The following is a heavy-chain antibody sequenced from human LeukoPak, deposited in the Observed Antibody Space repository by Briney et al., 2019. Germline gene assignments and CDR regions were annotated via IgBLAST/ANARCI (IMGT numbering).Heavy chain of an antibody. J-gene: IGHJ3*02. CDR3: ARVGCSSTSCPRRNSFDI. CDR1: GGSISSYY. Sequence: SETLSLICTVSGGSISSYYWSWIRQPPGKGLEGIGYIYYSGSMNYIGGTYYNPSLQSRVTISVDTSKNQFSLNLSSVTAADTAVYYCARVGCSSTSCPRRNSFDIWGQGTTVTVSS. CDR2: IYYSGSMNYIGGT. D-gene: IGHD2-2*01. V-gene: IGHV4-59*01.